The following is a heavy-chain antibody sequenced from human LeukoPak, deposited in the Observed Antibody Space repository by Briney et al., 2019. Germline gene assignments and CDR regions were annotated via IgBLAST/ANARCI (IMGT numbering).Heavy chain of an antibody. D-gene: IGHD2-2*01. Sequence: PSEALSLTCTVSGGSISSYYWSWIRQPPGKGLEWIGYIYYSGSTNYNPSLKSRVTISVDTSKNQFSLKLSSVTAADTAVYYCARGLYCSSTSCYAYNWFDPWGQGTLVTVSS. V-gene: IGHV4-59*01. CDR1: GGSISSYY. CDR2: IYYSGST. CDR3: ARGLYCSSTSCYAYNWFDP. J-gene: IGHJ5*02.